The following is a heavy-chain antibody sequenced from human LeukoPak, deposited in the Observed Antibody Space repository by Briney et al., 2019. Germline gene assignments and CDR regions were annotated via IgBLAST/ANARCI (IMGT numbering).Heavy chain of an antibody. CDR2: ISYDGSNK. Sequence: GRSLRLSCAASGFTFSSYGTHWVRQAPGKGLEWVAVISYDGSNKYYADSVKGRFTISRDNSKNTLYLQMNSLRAEDTAVYYCAKDRSGSYYRYFQHWGQGTLVTVSS. D-gene: IGHD1-26*01. CDR3: AKDRSGSYYRYFQH. V-gene: IGHV3-30*18. J-gene: IGHJ1*01. CDR1: GFTFSSYG.